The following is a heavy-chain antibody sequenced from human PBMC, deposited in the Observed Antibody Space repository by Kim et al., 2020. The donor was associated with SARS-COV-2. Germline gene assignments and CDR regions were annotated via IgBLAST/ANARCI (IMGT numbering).Heavy chain of an antibody. CDR2: ISYDGSNK. Sequence: GGSLRLSCAASGFTFSSYGMHWVHQAPGKGLEWVAVISYDGSNKYYADSVKGRFTISRDNSKNTLYLQMNSLRAEDTAVYYCAKERVVPAAKRYNWFDPWGQGTLVTVSS. CDR3: AKERVVPAAKRYNWFDP. V-gene: IGHV3-30*18. D-gene: IGHD2-2*01. J-gene: IGHJ5*02. CDR1: GFTFSSYG.